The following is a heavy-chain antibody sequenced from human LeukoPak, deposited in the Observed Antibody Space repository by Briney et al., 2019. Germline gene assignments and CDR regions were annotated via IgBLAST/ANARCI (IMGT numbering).Heavy chain of an antibody. CDR1: GFTFSSYS. D-gene: IGHD3-22*01. V-gene: IGHV3-48*01. J-gene: IGHJ4*02. CDR3: ARDLQSMTYYYDSSFDY. Sequence: GRSLRLSCAASGFTFSSYSMNWVRQAPGKGLEWVSYISSSSSTIYYAGSVKGRFTISRDNAKNSLYLQMNSLRAEDTAVYYCARDLQSMTYYYDSSFDYWGQGTLVTVSS. CDR2: ISSSSSTI.